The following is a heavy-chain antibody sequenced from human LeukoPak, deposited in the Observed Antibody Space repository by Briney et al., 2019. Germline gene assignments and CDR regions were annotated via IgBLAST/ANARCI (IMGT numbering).Heavy chain of an antibody. CDR3: ARAPITSPFYFDC. CDR2: INWSGGST. Sequence: GGSLRLSCTASGFAFDEHGMSWVRQVPGKGLEWVSGINWSGGSTGYSDPVRGRFTISRDNAKNSLYLQMDSLRAEGTALYYCARAPITSPFYFDCWGQGTLVTVSS. J-gene: IGHJ4*02. D-gene: IGHD2-2*01. V-gene: IGHV3-20*04. CDR1: GFAFDEHG.